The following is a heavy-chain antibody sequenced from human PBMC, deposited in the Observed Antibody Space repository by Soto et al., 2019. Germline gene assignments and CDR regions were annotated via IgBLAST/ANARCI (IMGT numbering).Heavy chain of an antibody. CDR1: GLPVSTNY. V-gene: IGHV3-53*01. J-gene: IGHJ6*02. Sequence: PGGSLRLSCAASGLPVSTNYMSWVRQGPGKGLEWVSVIYNDGKTYYADSVKGRFTISRDASKNTLHLQMDSLRDEDTAVYYCVRPLPAGQNYGMDVWGPGPSVTVS. CDR2: IYNDGKT. CDR3: VRPLPAGQNYGMDV.